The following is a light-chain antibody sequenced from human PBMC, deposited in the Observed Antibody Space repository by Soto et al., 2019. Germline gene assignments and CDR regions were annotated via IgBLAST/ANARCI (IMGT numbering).Light chain of an antibody. Sequence: QSVLTQPASVSGSPGQSITISCTGTSSDVGGYNYVSWYQQHPGKAPKLMIYEVSNRPSGVSNRFSGSKSGNTASLTISGLQAEDAADYYCSSYTGSSTPYVFGTGTKVTVL. V-gene: IGLV2-14*01. CDR1: SSDVGGYNY. CDR2: EVS. CDR3: SSYTGSSTPYV. J-gene: IGLJ1*01.